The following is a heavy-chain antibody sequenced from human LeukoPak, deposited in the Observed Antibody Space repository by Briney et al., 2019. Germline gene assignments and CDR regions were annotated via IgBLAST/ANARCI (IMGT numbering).Heavy chain of an antibody. J-gene: IGHJ3*02. V-gene: IGHV3-11*05. Sequence: PGGSLRLSCAASGFTFTDYYMSWIRQAPGKGLEWVSYISSSSTYRNYADSVKGRFTISRDNAKNSLYLQMNSLRAEDTAVYYYARAGYSSGWAGDAFDIWGQGTMVSVSS. CDR2: ISSSSTYR. D-gene: IGHD6-19*01. CDR3: ARAGYSSGWAGDAFDI. CDR1: GFTFTDYY.